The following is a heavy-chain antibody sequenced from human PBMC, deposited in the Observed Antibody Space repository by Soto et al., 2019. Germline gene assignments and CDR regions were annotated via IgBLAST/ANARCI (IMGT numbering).Heavy chain of an antibody. CDR3: AKVPTGEMATVFQAFDI. J-gene: IGHJ3*02. CDR1: EFTFSSYA. CDR2: ISGSGGST. V-gene: IGHV3-23*01. Sequence: ELQLLESGGGLVQPGGSLRLSCVASEFTFSSYAMSWVRQAPGKGLEWVSAISGSGGSTYYADSVKGRFAVSRDNSKSTLYLQMNGLRDEDTAVYYCAKVPTGEMATVFQAFDIWGQGTMVTVSS. D-gene: IGHD4-4*01.